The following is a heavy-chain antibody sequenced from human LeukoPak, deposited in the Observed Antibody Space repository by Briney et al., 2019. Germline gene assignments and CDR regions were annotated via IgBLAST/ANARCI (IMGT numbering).Heavy chain of an antibody. CDR2: IRYDGSNK. V-gene: IGHV3-30*02. J-gene: IGHJ4*02. CDR1: GFTFSSYG. CDR3: AKESSSCWYGGPYFDY. Sequence: PGGSLRLSCAASGFTFSSYGMHWVRQAPGKGLEWVAFIRYDGSNKYYADSVKGRFTISRDNSKNTLYLQMNSLRAEDTAVYYCAKESSSCWYGGPYFDYWGQGTLVTVSS. D-gene: IGHD6-19*01.